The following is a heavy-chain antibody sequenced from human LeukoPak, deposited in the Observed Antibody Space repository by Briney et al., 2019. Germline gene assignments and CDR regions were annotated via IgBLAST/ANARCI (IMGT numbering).Heavy chain of an antibody. V-gene: IGHV3-74*01. CDR3: ARFATIMAPEAYYYGMDV. CDR2: ITSDGSMT. D-gene: IGHD5-24*01. Sequence: GGSLRLSCAASGFTFSGYWMHWVHQAPGKGLVWVSRITSDGSMTYYADSVKGRFTISRDNAKDTLYLQMNSLRADDTAVYYCARFATIMAPEAYYYGMDVWGQGTTVTVSS. J-gene: IGHJ6*02. CDR1: GFTFSGYW.